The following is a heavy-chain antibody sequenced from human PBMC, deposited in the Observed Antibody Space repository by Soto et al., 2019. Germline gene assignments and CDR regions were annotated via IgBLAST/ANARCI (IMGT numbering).Heavy chain of an antibody. J-gene: IGHJ4*02. V-gene: IGHV1-2*04. CDR2: INPNSGGT. CDR1: GFTFTGYY. Sequence: ASVKVSCTASGFTFTGYYMHWVRQAPGQGLEWMGWINPNSGGTNYAQKFQGWVTMTRDTSISTAYMELSRLRSDDTAVYYCARDYCSGGSCYTVFDYWGQGTLVTVSS. CDR3: ARDYCSGGSCYTVFDY. D-gene: IGHD2-15*01.